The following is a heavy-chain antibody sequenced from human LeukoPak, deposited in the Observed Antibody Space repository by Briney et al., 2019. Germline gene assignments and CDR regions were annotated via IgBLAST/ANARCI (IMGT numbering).Heavy chain of an antibody. CDR3: AAYWDAFDI. V-gene: IGHV4-31*03. J-gene: IGHJ3*02. CDR2: IYYSGST. Sequence: SETLSLTCTVSGGSISSGGYCWSWIRQHPGKGLEWIGYIYYSGSTYYNPSLKSRVTISVDTSKNQFSLKLSSVTAADTAVYYCAAYWDAFDIWGQGTMVTVSS. CDR1: GGSISSGGYC. D-gene: IGHD2-8*02.